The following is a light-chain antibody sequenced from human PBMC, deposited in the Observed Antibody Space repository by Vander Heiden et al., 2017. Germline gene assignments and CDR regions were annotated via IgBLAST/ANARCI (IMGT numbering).Light chain of an antibody. CDR3: QAWDSSTGV. V-gene: IGLV3-1*01. J-gene: IGLJ2*01. CDR1: KLGNKY. CDR2: QDN. Sequence: SYELTQPPSVSVSRGQTASITCSGDKLGNKYACWYQHKPGQSPVLVIYQDNKRPSGIPERFSGSNSGNTATLTISGTQAMDEADYYCQAWDSSTGVFGGGTKLTVL.